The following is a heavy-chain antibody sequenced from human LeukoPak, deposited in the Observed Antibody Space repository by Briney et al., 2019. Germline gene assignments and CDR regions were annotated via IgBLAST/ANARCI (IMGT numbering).Heavy chain of an antibody. V-gene: IGHV3-48*01. CDR3: AKDGGTHFDH. CDR1: GFTFRTSG. Sequence: GGSLRLSCAASGFTFRTSGMTWVRQASGKGLEWVSYISSSGTTISYAQSVKGRFTITRDNAQNSLTLHMNTLRADDTAVYYCAKDGGTHFDHWGQGTLVTVSS. D-gene: IGHD1-26*01. J-gene: IGHJ4*02. CDR2: ISSSGTTI.